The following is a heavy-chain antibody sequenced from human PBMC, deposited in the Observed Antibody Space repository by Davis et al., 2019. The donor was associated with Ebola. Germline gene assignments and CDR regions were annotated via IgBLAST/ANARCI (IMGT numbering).Heavy chain of an antibody. CDR1: GYTFTGYY. V-gene: IGHV1-2*02. D-gene: IGHD5-12*01. Sequence: ASVKVSCKASGYTFTGYYMHWVRQAPGQGLEWMGWINPNSGGTDFAQKFQGRVTMTRDTSISTAYMDLRRLGSDDAAVYYCARARGYSGYDRFVNWGQGTLVTVSS. J-gene: IGHJ4*02. CDR3: ARARGYSGYDRFVN. CDR2: INPNSGGT.